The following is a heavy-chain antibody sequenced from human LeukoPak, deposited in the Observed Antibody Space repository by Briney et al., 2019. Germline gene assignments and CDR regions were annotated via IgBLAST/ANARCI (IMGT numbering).Heavy chain of an antibody. V-gene: IGHV4-39*07. J-gene: IGHJ3*02. CDR3: ARTQYTGYDQDAFDI. D-gene: IGHD5-12*01. Sequence: PSETLSLTCTVSGGSISTSNYYWGWIRQPPGKGLEWIGNIFYSGSTYYSPSLRSRVTISIDTSKNQFSLKLSSVTAADTAVYYCARTQYTGYDQDAFDIWGQGTQVTVS. CDR1: GGSISTSNYY. CDR2: IFYSGST.